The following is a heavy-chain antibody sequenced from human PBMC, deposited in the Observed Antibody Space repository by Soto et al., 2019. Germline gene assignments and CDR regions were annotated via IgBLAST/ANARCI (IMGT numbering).Heavy chain of an antibody. Sequence: GGSLRLSCAASGFTFSSYEMNWVRQAPGKGLEWVSYISSSGSTIYYADSVKGRFTISRDNAKNSLYLQMNSLRAEDTAVYYCARDQIRVAGTGFDYWGQGTLVTVSS. J-gene: IGHJ4*02. V-gene: IGHV3-48*03. D-gene: IGHD6-19*01. CDR1: GFTFSSYE. CDR3: ARDQIRVAGTGFDY. CDR2: ISSSGSTI.